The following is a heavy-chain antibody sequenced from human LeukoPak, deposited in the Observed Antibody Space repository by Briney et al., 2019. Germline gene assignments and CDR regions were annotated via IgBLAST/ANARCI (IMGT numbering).Heavy chain of an antibody. CDR3: ARDQFLDS. V-gene: IGHV3-11*01. CDR2: ISRGGNSK. Sequence: GGSLRLSCAASGFRFSDYYMSWIRQAPGKGLEWVSSISRGGNSKYSADSVRGRFTSSRDNAKNSLDLQMDSLRPEDTAVYYCARDQFLDSWGQGTLVTVSS. CDR1: GFRFSDYY. J-gene: IGHJ4*02.